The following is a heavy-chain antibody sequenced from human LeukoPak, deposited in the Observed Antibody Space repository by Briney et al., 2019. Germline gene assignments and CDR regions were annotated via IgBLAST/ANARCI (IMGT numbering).Heavy chain of an antibody. CDR1: GFTFSSYG. J-gene: IGHJ4*02. V-gene: IGHV3-33*06. CDR3: AKDRGRASGGWYVLDFDY. CDR2: IWYDGSNK. Sequence: QPGRSLRLSCAASGFTFSSYGMHWVRQAPGKGLEWVAVIWYDGSNKYYADSVKGRFTISRDNSKNTLYLQMNSLRAEDTAVYYCAKDRGRASGGWYVLDFDYWGQGTLVTVSS. D-gene: IGHD6-19*01.